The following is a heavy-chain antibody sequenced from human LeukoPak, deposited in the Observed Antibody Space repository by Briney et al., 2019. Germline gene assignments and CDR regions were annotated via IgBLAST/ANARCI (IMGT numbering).Heavy chain of an antibody. CDR3: ARVGYYDILAGPRGPFDI. CDR1: GGSFSGYY. D-gene: IGHD3-9*01. Sequence: SETLSLTCAVYGGSFSGYYWSWIRQPPGKGLEWIGEINHSGSTNYNPSLKSRVTISVDTSKNRFSLKLSSVTAADTAVYYCARVGYYDILAGPRGPFDIWGQGTMVTVSS. J-gene: IGHJ3*02. CDR2: INHSGST. V-gene: IGHV4-34*01.